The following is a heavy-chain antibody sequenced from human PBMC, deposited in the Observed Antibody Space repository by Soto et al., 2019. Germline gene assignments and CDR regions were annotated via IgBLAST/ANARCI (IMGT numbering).Heavy chain of an antibody. CDR1: GYTFTSYY. D-gene: IGHD2-15*01. CDR3: AKDGWSLLLQRKDDEASLNYYYYMDV. CDR2: FDPEDGET. Sequence: ASVKVSCKASGYTFTSYYMHWVRQAPGQGLEWMGGFDPEDGETIYAQKFQGRVTMTEDTSTDTAYMELSSLRSEDTAVYYCAKDGWSLLLQRKDDEASLNYYYYMDVWGKGTTVTVSS. V-gene: IGHV1-24*01. J-gene: IGHJ6*03.